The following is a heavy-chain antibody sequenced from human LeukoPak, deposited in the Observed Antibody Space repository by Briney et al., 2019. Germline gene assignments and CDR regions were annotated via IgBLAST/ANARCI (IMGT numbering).Heavy chain of an antibody. CDR1: GFTFSSYA. CDR2: ISGNTYST. CDR3: AKGGSSSGYYFDY. Sequence: GGSLRLSCAASGFTFSSYAMSWVRQAPGRGLEWVSTISGNTYSTYYADSVKGRFTVSRDNFKDTLYLQMNSLRAEDTAVYYCAKGGSSSGYYFDYWGQGTLVTVSS. V-gene: IGHV3-23*01. J-gene: IGHJ4*02. D-gene: IGHD6-6*01.